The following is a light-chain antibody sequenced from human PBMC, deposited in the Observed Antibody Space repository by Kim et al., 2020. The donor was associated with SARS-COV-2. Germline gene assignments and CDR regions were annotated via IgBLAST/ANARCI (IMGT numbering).Light chain of an antibody. J-gene: IGKJ4*01. CDR1: QSVSPY. Sequence: SLAPGERATLSCRASQSVSPYLAWYQQTPDQAPRLLIYDASRRATGIPARFSGSGSGTDFTLTISSLEPDDFAVYYCQLRTNWLTSGGGTKVDIK. CDR2: DAS. V-gene: IGKV3-11*01. CDR3: QLRTNWLT.